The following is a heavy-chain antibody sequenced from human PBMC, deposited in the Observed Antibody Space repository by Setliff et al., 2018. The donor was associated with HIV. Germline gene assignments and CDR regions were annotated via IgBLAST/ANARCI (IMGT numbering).Heavy chain of an antibody. V-gene: IGHV4-39*01. CDR3: ARHCSVGTCYGPDAANSLH. D-gene: IGHD2-15*01. CDR2: VFYSGGS. CDR1: CYSIGAGRYA. Sequence: DTLSLTVTVSCYSIGAGRYAWGWVRQPPGKGVEWIGSVFYSGGSYYTPSLKSRVTISVDTSKTQFFLKLSSVTAADTAVYYCARHCSVGTCYGPDAANSLHWGQGTLVTVSS. J-gene: IGHJ4*02.